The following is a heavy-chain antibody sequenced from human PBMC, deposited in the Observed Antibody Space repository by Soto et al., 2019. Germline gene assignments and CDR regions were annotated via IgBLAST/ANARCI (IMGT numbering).Heavy chain of an antibody. CDR3: ATELIAAAGTPFDY. V-gene: IGHV4-34*01. CDR1: GGCFSGYY. Sequence: SETLSLTCAVYGGCFSGYYWSWIRQPPGKGLEWIGEINHSGSTNYNPSLKSRVTISVDTSKNQFSLKLSSVTAADTAVYYCATELIAAAGTPFDYWGQGTLVTVSS. J-gene: IGHJ4*02. D-gene: IGHD6-13*01. CDR2: INHSGST.